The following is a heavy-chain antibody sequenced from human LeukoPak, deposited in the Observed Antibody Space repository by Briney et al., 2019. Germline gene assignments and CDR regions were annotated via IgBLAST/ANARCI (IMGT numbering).Heavy chain of an antibody. V-gene: IGHV1-2*02. Sequence: ASVKVSCKASGYTFSDFYIHWVRQAPGQGLEYVGWITPKSGDTYSPQRFQGRVTMTRDASISTAYMELSSLRSDDTAVYCCARGRASSAHFDYWGQGTLVTVSS. CDR1: GYTFSDFY. J-gene: IGHJ4*02. CDR2: ITPKSGDT. CDR3: ARGRASSAHFDY.